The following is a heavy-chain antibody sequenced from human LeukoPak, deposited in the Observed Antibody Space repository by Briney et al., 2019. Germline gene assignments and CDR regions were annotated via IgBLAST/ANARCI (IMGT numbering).Heavy chain of an antibody. CDR3: ARDGYCSGGSCLINWFDP. CDR2: IYTTGST. J-gene: IGHJ5*02. Sequence: PSETLSLTCTVSGGSISSYYWSWIRQPAGKGLEWIGRIYTTGSTNYNPSLKSRVTMSVDTSRNQFSLTLSSVTAADTAVYYCARDGYCSGGSCLINWFDPWGQGTLVTVSS. D-gene: IGHD2-15*01. CDR1: GGSISSYY. V-gene: IGHV4-4*07.